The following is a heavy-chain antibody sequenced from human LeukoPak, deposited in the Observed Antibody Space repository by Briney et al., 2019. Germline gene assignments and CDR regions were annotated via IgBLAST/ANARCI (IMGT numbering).Heavy chain of an antibody. D-gene: IGHD3-3*01. V-gene: IGHV4-39*07. CDR3: ARDANYDFWSGYPGGDWFDP. CDR1: GFTFSSYW. CDR2: IYYSGST. Sequence: GSLRLSCAASGFTFSSYWMSWVRQPPGKGLEWIGSIYYSGSTYYNPSLKSRVTISVDTSKNQFSLKLSSVTAADTAVYYCARDANYDFWSGYPGGDWFDPWGQGTLVTVSS. J-gene: IGHJ5*02.